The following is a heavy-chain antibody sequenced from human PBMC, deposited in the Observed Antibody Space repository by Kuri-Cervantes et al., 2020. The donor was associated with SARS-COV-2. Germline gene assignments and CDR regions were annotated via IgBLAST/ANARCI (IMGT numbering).Heavy chain of an antibody. CDR2: IYTGDSDT. Sequence: KVFCRGSGYSFNSYWIGWVRQLAGKGLEWMGIIYTGDSDTRYSASFQDQVTISSDKSISNAYLQWSSLKASDTAMYSCAERDYGEYYGMDVWGQGTTVTVSS. CDR1: GYSFNSYW. D-gene: IGHD4-17*01. CDR3: AERDYGEYYGMDV. V-gene: IGHV5-51*01. J-gene: IGHJ6*02.